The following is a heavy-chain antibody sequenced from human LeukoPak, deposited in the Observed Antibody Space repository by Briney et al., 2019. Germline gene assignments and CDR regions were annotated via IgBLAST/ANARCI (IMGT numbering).Heavy chain of an antibody. J-gene: IGHJ6*02. V-gene: IGHV3-11*06. CDR1: GFTFSDYY. Sequence: GGSLRLSCAASGFTFSDYYMSWIRQAPGKGLEWVSYISSSSHYTNYADSLKGRFTISRDNAKNSLYQQINSLRAEDTAVYYCARDLYGMDVWGQGTTVTVSS. CDR3: ARDLYGMDV. CDR2: ISSSSHYT.